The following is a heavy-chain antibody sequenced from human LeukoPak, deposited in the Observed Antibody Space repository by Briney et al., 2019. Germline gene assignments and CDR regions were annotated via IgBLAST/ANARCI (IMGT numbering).Heavy chain of an antibody. Sequence: PSETLSLTCTVSGGSISSYYWSWLRQPPGKGLEWIGYIYYSGSTNYNPSVKSRVTMSVDTSKNQFSLKLNSVTAADTAVYYCATLWRLGASTGEAFDIWGQGTMVTVSS. CDR2: IYYSGST. V-gene: IGHV4-59*01. CDR1: GGSISSYY. CDR3: ATLWRLGASTGEAFDI. J-gene: IGHJ3*02. D-gene: IGHD1-26*01.